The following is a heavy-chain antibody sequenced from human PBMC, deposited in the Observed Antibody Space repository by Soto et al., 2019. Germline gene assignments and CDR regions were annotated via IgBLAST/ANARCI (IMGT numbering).Heavy chain of an antibody. CDR3: TSTFVVVTAIAAF. V-gene: IGHV3-73*02. D-gene: IGHD2-21*02. J-gene: IGHJ4*02. CDR1: GFTFSDST. Sequence: EVQLVESGGGLVQPGGSLKLSCAASGFTFSDSTMHWVRQASGKGLEWVGRIRNKANSYATAYAASVKGRFTVSRDDSKNTAYLQMNWLKADDTAVYYCTSTFVVVTAIAAFWGQGTLVTVSS. CDR2: IRNKANSYAT.